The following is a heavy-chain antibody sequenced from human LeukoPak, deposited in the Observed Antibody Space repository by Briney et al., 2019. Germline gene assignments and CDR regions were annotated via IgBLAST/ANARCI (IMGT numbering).Heavy chain of an antibody. CDR3: ARSRRSSSWYPTFDY. V-gene: IGHV4-59*01. J-gene: IGHJ4*02. CDR1: GGSISSYY. CDR2: IYYSGST. D-gene: IGHD6-13*01. Sequence: SETLSLTCTVYGGSISSYYWSWIRQPPGKGMEWVGYIYYSGSTNYNPSLKSRVTISVDTSKNQFSLKLSSVTAADTAVYYCARSRRSSSWYPTFDYWGQGTLVTVSS.